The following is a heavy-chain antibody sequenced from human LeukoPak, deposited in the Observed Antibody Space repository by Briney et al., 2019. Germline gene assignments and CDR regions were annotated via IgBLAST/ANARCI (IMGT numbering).Heavy chain of an antibody. J-gene: IGHJ4*02. CDR3: AREIVAGTFDS. CDR1: GFTLNDYY. V-gene: IGHV3-11*01. D-gene: IGHD6-19*01. CDR2: IGSSDNRI. Sequence: GGSLRLSCAASGFTLNDYYMSWIRQAPGEGLEWVSDIGSSDNRISYADSVKGRFTISRDIAKNSRYLQVNSLRAEDTAVYYCAREIVAGTFDSWGQGTLVTVSS.